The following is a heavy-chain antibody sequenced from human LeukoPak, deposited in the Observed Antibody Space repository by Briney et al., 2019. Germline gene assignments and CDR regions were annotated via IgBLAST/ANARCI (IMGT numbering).Heavy chain of an antibody. D-gene: IGHD6-19*01. J-gene: IGHJ4*02. Sequence: GGSLRLSCAASGFTFDDYAMHWVRQAPGKGLEWVSGISWNSGSIGYADSVKGRFTISRDNAKNSLYLQMNSLRAEDTALYYCAKGYSSGWHIGFWGQGTLVTVSS. CDR3: AKGYSSGWHIGF. V-gene: IGHV3-9*01. CDR1: GFTFDDYA. CDR2: ISWNSGSI.